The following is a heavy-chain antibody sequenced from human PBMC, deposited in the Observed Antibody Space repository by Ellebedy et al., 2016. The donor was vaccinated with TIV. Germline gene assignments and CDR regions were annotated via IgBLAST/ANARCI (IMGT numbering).Heavy chain of an antibody. CDR1: GFTITSYG. CDR3: ARDRLGRYSYGYLGY. D-gene: IGHD5-18*01. CDR2: LSYDRNHK. Sequence: GESLKISCAVSGFTITSYGMHWVRQAPGKGLEWMAVLSYDRNHKYYADSVKGRLTISRDNSKNTLYLQMNSLRAEDTAVYYCARDRLGRYSYGYLGYWGQGTLVTVSS. J-gene: IGHJ4*02. V-gene: IGHV3-30*03.